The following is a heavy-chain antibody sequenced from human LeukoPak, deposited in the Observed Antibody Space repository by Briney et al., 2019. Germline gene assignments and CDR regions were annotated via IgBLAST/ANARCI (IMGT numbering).Heavy chain of an antibody. J-gene: IGHJ2*01. CDR2: ISRSGSTI. V-gene: IGHV3-48*03. CDR1: GFTFSSYE. CDR3: ARDPPPIYCSGGSCYEGPFWYFDL. D-gene: IGHD2-15*01. Sequence: GGSLRLSCAASGFTFSSYEMNWVRQAPGKGLEWVSYISRSGSTIYYADSVKGRFTISRDNAKNSLYLQMNSLRAEDTAVYYCARDPPPIYCSGGSCYEGPFWYFDLWGRGTLVTVSS.